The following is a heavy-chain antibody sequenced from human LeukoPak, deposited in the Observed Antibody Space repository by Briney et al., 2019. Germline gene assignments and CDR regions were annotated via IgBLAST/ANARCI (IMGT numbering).Heavy chain of an antibody. D-gene: IGHD1-14*01. Sequence: PSETLSLTCGVYGVSFSGYYWSWIRQPPGKGLEWIGEINHSGSTNYNPSLKSRATISVDTSKSQFSLKLSSVTAADTAVYYCARAGTPGSADYWGQGTLVTVSS. J-gene: IGHJ4*02. CDR1: GVSFSGYY. CDR2: INHSGST. CDR3: ARAGTPGSADY. V-gene: IGHV4-34*01.